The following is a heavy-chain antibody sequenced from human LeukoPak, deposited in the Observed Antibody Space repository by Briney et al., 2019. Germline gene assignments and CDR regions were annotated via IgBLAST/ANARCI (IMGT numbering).Heavy chain of an antibody. CDR1: GFTFSSYA. D-gene: IGHD6-6*01. CDR3: AKDLEEYSSSSGIDP. Sequence: GGSLRLSCAAPGFTFSSYAMSWIRQAPGKGLEWVSYISSSGSTIYYADSVKGRFTISRDNAKNSPYLQMNSLRAEDTALYYCAKDLEEYSSSSGIDPWGQGTLVTVSS. CDR2: ISSSGSTI. V-gene: IGHV3-48*04. J-gene: IGHJ5*02.